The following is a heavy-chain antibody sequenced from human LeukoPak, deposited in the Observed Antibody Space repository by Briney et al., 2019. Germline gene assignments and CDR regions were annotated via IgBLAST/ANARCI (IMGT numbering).Heavy chain of an antibody. D-gene: IGHD3-22*01. CDR2: IYYGGST. Sequence: SETLSLTCTVSGGSISSSSYYWGWIRQPPGKGLEWIGSIYYGGSTYYNPSLKSRVTISVDTSKNQFSLKLSSVTAADTAVYYCAKYYYDSSGYFDYWGQGTLVTVSS. V-gene: IGHV4-39*01. J-gene: IGHJ4*02. CDR3: AKYYYDSSGYFDY. CDR1: GGSISSSSYY.